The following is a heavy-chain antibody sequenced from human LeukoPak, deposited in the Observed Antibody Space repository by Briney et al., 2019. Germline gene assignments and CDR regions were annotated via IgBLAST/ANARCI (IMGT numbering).Heavy chain of an antibody. V-gene: IGHV3-13*01. J-gene: IGHJ6*03. CDR3: ARGPPRGKYYYMDV. CDR1: GFTFSSFD. D-gene: IGHD1-1*01. CDR2: IGTASDT. Sequence: GGSLRLSCAASGFTFSSFDMHWGRQPTGQGLEWVSTIGTASDTYYPGSVEGRFTLSRDNAKNSLYLQMNSLTAGDTAVYYCARGPPRGKYYYMDVWGKGTTVTVSS.